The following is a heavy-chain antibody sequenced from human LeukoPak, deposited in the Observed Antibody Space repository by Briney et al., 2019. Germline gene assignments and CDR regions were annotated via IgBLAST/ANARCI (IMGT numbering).Heavy chain of an antibody. D-gene: IGHD4-11*01. Sequence: SETLSLTCTVSGGSISGFYWSWIRQPPGKGLEWIGYIYSSGSTNYNPSLKSRVTISVDTSKNQFSLKLSSVTAADTAVYYCARDLGGTTYYHYMDVWGKGTTVTISS. V-gene: IGHV4-59*01. CDR3: ARDLGGTTYYHYMDV. CDR2: IYSSGST. CDR1: GGSISGFY. J-gene: IGHJ6*03.